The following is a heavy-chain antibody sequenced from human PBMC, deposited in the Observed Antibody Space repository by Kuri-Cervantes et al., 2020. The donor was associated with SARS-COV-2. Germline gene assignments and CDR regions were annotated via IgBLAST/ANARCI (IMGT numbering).Heavy chain of an antibody. D-gene: IGHD2-2*01. CDR1: GFSFSDHY. J-gene: IGHJ6*02. CDR3: SARGSTDCYNYYYYGLDV. Sequence: GGSLRLSCAASGFSFSDHYVDWVRQAPGKGLEWVGRIRNEVNSYTTEYAASVKGRFTISRADSQNSLFLQMNSLKTEDTAVYYCSARGSTDCYNYYYYGLDVWGQGTTVTVSS. V-gene: IGHV3-72*01. CDR2: IRNEVNSYTT.